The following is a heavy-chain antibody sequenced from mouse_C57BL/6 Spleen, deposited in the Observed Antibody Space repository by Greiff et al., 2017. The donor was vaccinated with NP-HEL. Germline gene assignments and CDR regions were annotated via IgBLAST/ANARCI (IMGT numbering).Heavy chain of an antibody. J-gene: IGHJ3*01. CDR1: GYSITSGYD. CDR3: ARGGYSNSAWFAY. Sequence: EVQLQESGPGMVKPSQSLSLTCTVTGYSITSGYDWHWIRHFPGNKLEWMGYISYSGSTNYNPSLKSRISITHDTSKNHFFLKLNSVTTEDTATYYCARGGYSNSAWFAYWGQGTLVTVSA. D-gene: IGHD2-5*01. V-gene: IGHV3-1*01. CDR2: ISYSGST.